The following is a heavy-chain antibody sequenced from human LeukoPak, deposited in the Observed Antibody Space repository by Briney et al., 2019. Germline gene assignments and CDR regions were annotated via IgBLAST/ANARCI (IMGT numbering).Heavy chain of an antibody. J-gene: IGHJ4*02. V-gene: IGHV3-30*18. D-gene: IGHD5-18*01. Sequence: PGGSLRLSCAASGFTFGSYGMHWVRQAPGKGLEWVAVISYDGSNKYYADSVKGRFTISRDNSKNTLYLQMNSLRAEDTAVYYCAKGGGYSYGVFDYWGQGTLVTVSS. CDR3: AKGGGYSYGVFDY. CDR2: ISYDGSNK. CDR1: GFTFGSYG.